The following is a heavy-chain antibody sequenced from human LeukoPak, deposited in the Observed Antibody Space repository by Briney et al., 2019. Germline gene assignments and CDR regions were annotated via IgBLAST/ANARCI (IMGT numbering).Heavy chain of an antibody. CDR2: INPSGGST. D-gene: IGHD6-13*01. J-gene: IGHJ5*02. V-gene: IGHV1-46*01. CDR1: GYTFTNYY. Sequence: ASVKVSCKASGYTFTNYYMHWVRQAPGQGLEWMGIINPSGGSTTYAQKFQGRVTMTRDTSTSTVCMELSSLRSDDTAVYYCARDTAEYSSSWKSKACWFDPWGQGTLVTVSS. CDR3: ARDTAEYSSSWKSKACWFDP.